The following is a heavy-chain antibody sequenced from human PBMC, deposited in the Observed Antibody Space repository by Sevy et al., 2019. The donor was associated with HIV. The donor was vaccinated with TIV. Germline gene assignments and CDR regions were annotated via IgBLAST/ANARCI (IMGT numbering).Heavy chain of an antibody. Sequence: WGSLGLSCAVSGFNFNIYSMSWVRQAPGKGLEWVSTLSFGCGKINYADSVKGRFIISRDDSKNTLYLQMNSLRAEDTAVYFCAREGCTRPHDYWGQGTLVTVSS. CDR3: AREGCTRPHDY. CDR1: GFNFNIYS. V-gene: IGHV3-23*01. D-gene: IGHD2-8*01. CDR2: LSFGCGKI. J-gene: IGHJ4*02.